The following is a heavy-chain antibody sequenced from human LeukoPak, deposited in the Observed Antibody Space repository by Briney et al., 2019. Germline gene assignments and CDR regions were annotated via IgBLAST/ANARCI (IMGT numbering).Heavy chain of an antibody. Sequence: GGSLRLSCAASGFTFSSYAMSWVRQAPGKGLEWVSGISGSGGSTYYADSVKGRFTMSRDNSKNTLYLEMNSLRAEDTAVYYCAKEVRGVIWGQHYDPWGQGTLVTVSS. CDR2: ISGSGGST. CDR3: AKEVRGVIWGQHYDP. J-gene: IGHJ5*02. V-gene: IGHV3-23*01. CDR1: GFTFSSYA. D-gene: IGHD3-10*01.